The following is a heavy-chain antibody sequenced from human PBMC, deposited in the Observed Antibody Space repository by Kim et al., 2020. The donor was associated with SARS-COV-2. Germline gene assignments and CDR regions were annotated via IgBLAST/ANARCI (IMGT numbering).Heavy chain of an antibody. V-gene: IGHV3-11*01. CDR3: ARDGLLRYFDWLWSWFDP. Sequence: VTGRFTISRDNAKSSLFLQMNSLRAEDTAVYYCARDGLLRYFDWLWSWFDPWGQGTLVTVSS. D-gene: IGHD3-9*01. J-gene: IGHJ5*02.